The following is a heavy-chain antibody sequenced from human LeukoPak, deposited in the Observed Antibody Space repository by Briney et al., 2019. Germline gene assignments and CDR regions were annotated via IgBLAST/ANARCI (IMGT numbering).Heavy chain of an antibody. J-gene: IGHJ5*02. CDR1: GFTFGSYG. CDR3: AKNSHIAAAGTGFDP. Sequence: GGSLRLSCAASGFTFGSYGMHWVRQAPGKGLEWVAFISFDRSHEYYGDSMRGRFTISRDNSKNTLHLQMNSLRAEDTAVYYCAKNSHIAAAGTGFDPWGQGTLVTVSS. D-gene: IGHD6-13*01. V-gene: IGHV3-30*02. CDR2: ISFDRSHE.